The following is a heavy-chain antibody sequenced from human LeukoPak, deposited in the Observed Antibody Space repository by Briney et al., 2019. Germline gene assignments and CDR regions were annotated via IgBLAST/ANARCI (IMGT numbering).Heavy chain of an antibody. D-gene: IGHD2-8*02. V-gene: IGHV4-59*05. CDR3: SGAWSINWFDP. Sequence: ASETLSLTCTVSGGSISSYYWSWIRQPPGKGLEWIGSIYYSGSTYYNPSLKSRVTISVDTSKNQFSLKLSSVTAADTAVYYCSGAWSINWFDPWGQGTLVTVSS. CDR2: IYYSGST. CDR1: GGSISSYY. J-gene: IGHJ5*02.